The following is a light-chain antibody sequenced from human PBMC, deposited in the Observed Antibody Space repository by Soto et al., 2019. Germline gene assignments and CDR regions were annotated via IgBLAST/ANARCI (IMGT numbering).Light chain of an antibody. CDR1: QSLSSSY. V-gene: IGKV3-20*01. CDR3: QQYDSSPRT. Sequence: EIVLTQSPGTLSLSPGERATLSCRASQSLSSSYLDWYQQKTGQAPRLLIYVASSRATGIPDRFSGSGSGTDFNLTVSGLEGEDIAVYYCQQYDSSPRTFGQGTKVEIK. CDR2: VAS. J-gene: IGKJ1*01.